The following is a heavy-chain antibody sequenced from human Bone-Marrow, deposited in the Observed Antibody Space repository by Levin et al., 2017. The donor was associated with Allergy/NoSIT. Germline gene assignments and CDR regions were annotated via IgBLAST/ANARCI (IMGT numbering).Heavy chain of an antibody. J-gene: IGHJ2*01. Sequence: GGSLRLSCAASGFTFSDYYMSWIRQAPGKGLEWVSYISSSSSYTNYADSVKGRFTISRDNAKNSLYLQMNSLRAEDTAVYYCARIHGVTTALPLDTWYFDLWGRGTLVTVSS. CDR2: ISSSSSYT. CDR3: ARIHGVTTALPLDTWYFDL. V-gene: IGHV3-11*03. D-gene: IGHD4-17*01. CDR1: GFTFSDYY.